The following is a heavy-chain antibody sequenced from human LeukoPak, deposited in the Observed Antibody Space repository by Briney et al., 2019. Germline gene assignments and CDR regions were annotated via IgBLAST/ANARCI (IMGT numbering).Heavy chain of an antibody. D-gene: IGHD1-1*01. Sequence: GGSLRLPCAASGFTISSYAMNWVRQAPGKGLEWVSYISSSSSPINYADSVKGRFTISRDNAKNSLYLQMNSLRDEDTAVYYCARDCRLNCARQPGFGSWGQGTLVTVSS. CDR3: ARDCRLNCARQPGFGS. CDR2: ISSSSSPI. J-gene: IGHJ5*01. V-gene: IGHV3-48*02. CDR1: GFTISSYA.